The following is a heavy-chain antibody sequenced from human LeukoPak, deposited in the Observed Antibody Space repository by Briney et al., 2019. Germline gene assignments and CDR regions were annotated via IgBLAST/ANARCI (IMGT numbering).Heavy chain of an antibody. Sequence: SETLSLTCTVSGGSIRSYYWSWIRQPPGKGLEWIGYIYYSGSTNYNPSLKSRVTISVDTSKNQFSLKLSSVTAADTAVYYCARVGSGYGGNGGLDYWGQGTLVTVSS. J-gene: IGHJ4*02. CDR3: ARVGSGYGGNGGLDY. D-gene: IGHD4-23*01. V-gene: IGHV4-59*01. CDR1: GGSIRSYY. CDR2: IYYSGST.